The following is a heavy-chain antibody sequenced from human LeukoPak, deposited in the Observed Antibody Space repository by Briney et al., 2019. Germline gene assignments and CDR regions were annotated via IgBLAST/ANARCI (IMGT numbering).Heavy chain of an antibody. V-gene: IGHV1-18*01. CDR3: TRDLGVDTTMIFFDY. D-gene: IGHD5-18*01. CDR2: ISAYNGNK. Sequence: ASVKVPCKASGYTFTDFGISWVRQAPGQGLEWMGWISAYNGNKNYVQKFQGRVTMTTDTSTSTAYMELTSLRSDDTAMYYCTRDLGVDTTMIFFDYWGQGTLVTVSS. J-gene: IGHJ4*02. CDR1: GYTFTDFG.